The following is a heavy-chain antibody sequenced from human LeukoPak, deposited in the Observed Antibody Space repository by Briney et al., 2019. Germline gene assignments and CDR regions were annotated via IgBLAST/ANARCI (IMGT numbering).Heavy chain of an antibody. J-gene: IGHJ4*02. D-gene: IGHD1-26*01. CDR2: ISGSGGGT. V-gene: IGHV3-23*01. CDR3: AIDLGRYRNNYFDY. CDR1: GFTFSSYA. Sequence: PGGSLRLSCAASGFTFSSYAMSWVRQAPEKGLEWVSTISGSGGGTYYADSVKGRFTISRDDSKNTLYLQMNSLRAEDTAVYYCAIDLGRYRNNYFDYWGQGTLVTVSS.